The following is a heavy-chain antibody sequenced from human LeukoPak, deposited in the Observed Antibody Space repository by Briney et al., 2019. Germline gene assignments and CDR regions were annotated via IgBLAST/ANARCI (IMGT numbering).Heavy chain of an antibody. V-gene: IGHV3-74*01. CDR1: GFSFSSSW. J-gene: IGHJ6*02. Sequence: GGSLRLSCAASGFSFSSSWMHWVRQAPGTGLVWVSRINSDGSTTNYADSVKGRSTISRDNAMSTLYLQMNSLRAEDTAVYYCARDFGPYGMDVWGQGTTVTVSS. D-gene: IGHD3-16*01. CDR2: INSDGSTT. CDR3: ARDFGPYGMDV.